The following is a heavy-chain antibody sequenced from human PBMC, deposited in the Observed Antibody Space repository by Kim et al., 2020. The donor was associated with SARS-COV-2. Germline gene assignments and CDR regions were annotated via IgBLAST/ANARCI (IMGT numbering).Heavy chain of an antibody. V-gene: IGHV3-21*01. CDR3: ARASGGSSSGYYYYGMDV. CDR2: ISSSSSYI. CDR1: GFTFSSYS. D-gene: IGHD6-6*01. J-gene: IGHJ6*02. Sequence: GGSLRLSCAASGFTFSSYSMNWVRQAPGKGLEWVSSISSSSSYIYYADSVKGRFTISRDNAKNSLYLQMNSLRAEDTAVYYCARASGGSSSGYYYYGMDVWGQGTTVTVSS.